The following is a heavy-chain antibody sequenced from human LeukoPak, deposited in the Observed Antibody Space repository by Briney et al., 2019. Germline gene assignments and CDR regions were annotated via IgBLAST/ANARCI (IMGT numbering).Heavy chain of an antibody. J-gene: IGHJ4*02. CDR3: AKGAYGSGTYVDY. V-gene: IGHV3-30*02. CDR1: GFTFSTYG. CDR2: MKFDGSHK. D-gene: IGHD3-10*01. Sequence: PGGSLRLSCAASGFTFSTYGMHWVRQAPGKGLEWVAFMKFDGSHKYYADSVRGRFTISEDSSENTLYLQMNSLRAEDTAVYSCAKGAYGSGTYVDYWGQGTLVTVSS.